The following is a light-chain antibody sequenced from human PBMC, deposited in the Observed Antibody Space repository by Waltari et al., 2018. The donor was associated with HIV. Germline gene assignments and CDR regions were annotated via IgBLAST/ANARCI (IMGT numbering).Light chain of an antibody. CDR2: KAR. CDR1: ALPNQY. J-gene: IGLJ2*01. V-gene: IGLV3-25*03. CDR3: QSADNSGTFVI. Sequence: SYEVTQPPSVSVSPGQTARITCSGDALPNQYAYWYQQKPGQAPVLVIYKARERPSGIPERFSGSSSGTTVTLTISGVQAEDEADYYCQSADNSGTFVIFGGGTKLTVL.